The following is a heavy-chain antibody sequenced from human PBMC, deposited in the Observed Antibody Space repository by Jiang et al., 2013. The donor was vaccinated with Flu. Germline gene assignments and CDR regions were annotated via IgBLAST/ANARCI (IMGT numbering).Heavy chain of an antibody. CDR3: ARGGGVRILGVAQNCFDP. J-gene: IGHJ5*02. V-gene: IGHV1-2*02. CDR2: IDPNSGGT. Sequence: GAEVKKPGASVKVSCKASGYTFTGYYMHWVRQAPGQGLEWMGWIDPNSGGTSYAQKFQGRVTMTRDTSISTAYMDLSRLRSDDTAVYYCARGGGVRILGVAQNCFDPWGQGTLVTVSS. CDR1: GYTFTGYY. D-gene: IGHD3-3*01.